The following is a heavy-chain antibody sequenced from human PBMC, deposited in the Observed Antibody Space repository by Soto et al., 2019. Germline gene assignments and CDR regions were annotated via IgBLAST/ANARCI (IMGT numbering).Heavy chain of an antibody. CDR2: IRATAGTT. Sequence: EVQLLESGGGLVQPGGSLRLSCAASGFTFNTYAMTWVRQAPGKGLEWVSSIRATAGTTFYADSVKGRFTISRDNSKNTVRRQMDSLKAEDTAVYFCARGGYPSYFDPWGQGTLVTVSS. V-gene: IGHV3-23*01. CDR3: ARGGYPSYFDP. D-gene: IGHD5-18*01. J-gene: IGHJ4*02. CDR1: GFTFNTYA.